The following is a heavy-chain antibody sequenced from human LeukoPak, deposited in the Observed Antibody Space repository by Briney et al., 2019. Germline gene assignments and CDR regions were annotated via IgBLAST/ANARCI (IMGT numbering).Heavy chain of an antibody. CDR3: AKGDMSLDY. J-gene: IGHJ4*02. CDR1: GFTFSSYV. CDR2: ISYDGSNK. Sequence: GGSLRLSCAASGFTFSSYVMHWVRQAPGKGLEWVAVISYDGSNKYYADSVKGRFTISRDNSKNTLYLQMNSLRAEDTAVYYCAKGDMSLDYWGQGTLVTVSS. V-gene: IGHV3-30*18. D-gene: IGHD2-15*01.